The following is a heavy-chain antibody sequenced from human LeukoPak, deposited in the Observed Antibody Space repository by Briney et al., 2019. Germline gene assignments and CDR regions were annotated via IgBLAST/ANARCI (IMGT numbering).Heavy chain of an antibody. CDR2: IYGGGST. V-gene: IGHV3-66*01. Sequence: GVSLRLSCAASGFSVSSNYMSWARQAAGKGLEWVSVIYGGGSTYYTDAVKGKFTIYRDNSKNTLYLQMNSLRAEDTAVYYCARGGYSSGYNAEYWGQGILVIVSS. CDR1: GFSVSSNY. CDR3: ARGGYSSGYNAEY. D-gene: IGHD3-22*01. J-gene: IGHJ4*02.